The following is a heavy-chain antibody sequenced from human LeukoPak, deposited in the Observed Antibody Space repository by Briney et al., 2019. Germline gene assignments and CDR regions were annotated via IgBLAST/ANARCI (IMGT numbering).Heavy chain of an antibody. CDR1: GFTFSRSA. D-gene: IGHD3-16*01. Sequence: GGSLRLSCAASGFTFSRSAMTWVRQTPGKGLDWVSSISSSGNTYYADSVKGRFTISRDNSKNTLYLQVNSLRAEDTAVYYCAKDKDYGYYMDVWGKGTTVTVSS. CDR3: AKDKDYGYYMDV. CDR2: ISSSGNT. V-gene: IGHV3-23*01. J-gene: IGHJ6*03.